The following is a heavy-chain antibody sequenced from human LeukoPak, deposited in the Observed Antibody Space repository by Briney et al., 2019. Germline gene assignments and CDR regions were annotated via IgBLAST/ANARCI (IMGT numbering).Heavy chain of an antibody. CDR3: ARGLSHYYDSSGY. V-gene: IGHV4-34*01. CDR2: INHSGST. Sequence: SETLSLTCAVYGGSFSGYYWSWIRQPPGKGLEWIGEINHSGSTNYNPSLKGRVTISVDTSKNQFSLKLSSVTAADTAVYYCARGLSHYYDSSGYWGQGTLVTVSS. J-gene: IGHJ4*02. D-gene: IGHD3-22*01. CDR1: GGSFSGYY.